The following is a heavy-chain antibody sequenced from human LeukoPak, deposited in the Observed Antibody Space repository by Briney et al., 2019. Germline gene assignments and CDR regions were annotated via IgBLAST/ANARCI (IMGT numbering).Heavy chain of an antibody. D-gene: IGHD3-22*01. CDR1: GGSFSGYY. V-gene: IGHV4-34*01. Sequence: SETLSLTCAVYGGSFSGYYWSWIRQPPGKGLEWIGEINHSGSTNYNPSLKSRVTISVDTSKNQFSLKLSSVTAADTAVYYCARVLLGSSGYYVGYWGQGTLVTVSS. CDR2: INHSGST. J-gene: IGHJ4*02. CDR3: ARVLLGSSGYYVGY.